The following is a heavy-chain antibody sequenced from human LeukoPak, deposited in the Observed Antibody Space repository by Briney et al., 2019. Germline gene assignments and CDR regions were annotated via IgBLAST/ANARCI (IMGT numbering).Heavy chain of an antibody. CDR2: IYYSGST. D-gene: IGHD6-19*01. J-gene: IGHJ4*02. CDR3: ARSGSGWFDY. CDR1: GDSISRSSYY. V-gene: IGHV4-39*01. Sequence: SETLSLTCTVSGDSISRSSYYWGWSRKPPGKGLECIGSIYYSGSTYDKPYLKIRVTIAVDTSKIQFSLKLISATAADTAVYYCARSGSGWFDYWGQGTLVTVSS.